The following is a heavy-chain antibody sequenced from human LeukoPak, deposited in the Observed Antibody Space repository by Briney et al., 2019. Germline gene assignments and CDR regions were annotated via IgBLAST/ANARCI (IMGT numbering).Heavy chain of an antibody. CDR1: GFTFSSYG. V-gene: IGHV3-30*03. CDR3: ARDFVSSYGSGS. D-gene: IGHD3-10*01. Sequence: GGSLRLSCAASGFTFSSYGMHWVRQAPGKGLEWVAVISYDGSNKYYADSVKGRFTISRDNSKNPLYLQMNSLRAEDTAVYYCARDFVSSYGSGSWGQGTMVTVSS. J-gene: IGHJ4*02. CDR2: ISYDGSNK.